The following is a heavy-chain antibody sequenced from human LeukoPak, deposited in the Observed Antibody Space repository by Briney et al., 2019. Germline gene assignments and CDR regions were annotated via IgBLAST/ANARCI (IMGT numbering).Heavy chain of an antibody. CDR1: GGTFSSYA. CDR2: IIPIFGTA. J-gene: IGHJ4*02. CDR3: ARGGSMVVTSRFDY. Sequence: SVKVSCKASGGTFSSYAISWVRQAPGQGLEWLGGIIPIFGTANYAQKFQGRGTITTDESTTTAYIELSSLRSEDTAVDFCARGGSMVVTSRFDYWGQGTLVTVSS. D-gene: IGHD4-23*01. V-gene: IGHV1-69*05.